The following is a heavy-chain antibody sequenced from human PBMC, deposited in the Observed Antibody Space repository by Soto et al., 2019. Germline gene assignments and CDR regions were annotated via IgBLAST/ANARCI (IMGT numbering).Heavy chain of an antibody. Sequence: ASVKVSCKASGYTFASYAIHWVRQAPGQRHERIRWINAGNGNTKYSQKFQGRVTITADKSTSTANMELSSLRSEDTAVYYCARDQGRLLQPDALDIWGQGTMVTVSS. J-gene: IGHJ3*02. D-gene: IGHD3-22*01. CDR2: INAGNGNT. CDR3: ARDQGRLLQPDALDI. V-gene: IGHV1-3*01. CDR1: GYTFASYA.